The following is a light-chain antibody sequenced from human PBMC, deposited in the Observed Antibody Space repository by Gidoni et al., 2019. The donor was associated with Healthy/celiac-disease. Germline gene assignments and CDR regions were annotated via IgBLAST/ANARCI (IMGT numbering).Light chain of an antibody. J-gene: IGKJ1*01. CDR3: QQYYSYPQT. Sequence: AILITPSPSSLPASTGDRVTITCRASQGISSYLAWYQQKPGKAPKLLIYAASILQSGVPSRFSGSGSGTDFTLTISCLQSEDFATYYCQQYYSYPQTFGQGTKVEIK. CDR1: QGISSY. CDR2: AAS. V-gene: IGKV1-8*01.